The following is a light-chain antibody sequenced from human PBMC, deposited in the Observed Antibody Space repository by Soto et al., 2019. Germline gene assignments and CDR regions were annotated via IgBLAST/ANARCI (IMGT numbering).Light chain of an antibody. CDR3: SSYTSSSTYVV. V-gene: IGLV2-14*03. CDR2: DVA. CDR1: SSDVGGYNY. Sequence: QSALTQAASVSGSPGQSITISCTGTSSDVGGYNYVSWYQQHPGKAPQLIIYDVANRPSGVSNRFSGSKSGNTASLTISGLQAEDEADYYCSSYTSSSTYVVFGGGTKLTVL. J-gene: IGLJ2*01.